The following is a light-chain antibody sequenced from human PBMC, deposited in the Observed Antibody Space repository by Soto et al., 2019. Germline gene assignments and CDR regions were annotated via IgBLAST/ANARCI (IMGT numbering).Light chain of an antibody. J-gene: IGKJ1*01. Sequence: ERFTLSCRASQSVDISLAWYQQKPGQAPRLLIYGASTRATDMPGTFSGRGSGTEFTLTITSLRPEDFGVYYCQQYRSWPRTFGQGTKVDI. CDR3: QQYRSWPRT. CDR1: QSVDIS. V-gene: IGKV3-15*01. CDR2: GAS.